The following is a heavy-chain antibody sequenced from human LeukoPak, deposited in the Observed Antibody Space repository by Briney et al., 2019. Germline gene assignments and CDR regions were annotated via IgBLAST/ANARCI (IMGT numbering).Heavy chain of an antibody. J-gene: IGHJ6*03. CDR2: VSWNSDEI. CDR3: ARAGRKSRGVDIVRKKETVYYYYLDV. D-gene: IGHD2-15*01. CDR1: GFIFDDYT. Sequence: GRSLRLSCAASGFIFDDYTMHWVRQSPGKGLEWVSTVSWNSDEITYGDSVRGRFTISRDNSKNSLYLQMNSLRVEDTAVYYCARAGRKSRGVDIVRKKETVYYYYLDVWGKGTTVTVSS. V-gene: IGHV3-9*01.